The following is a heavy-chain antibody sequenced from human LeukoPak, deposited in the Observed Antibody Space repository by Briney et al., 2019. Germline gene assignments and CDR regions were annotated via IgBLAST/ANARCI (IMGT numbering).Heavy chain of an antibody. CDR3: ARETYYYGSGSPQVFDY. CDR2: INPNSGGT. D-gene: IGHD3-10*01. J-gene: IGHJ4*02. Sequence: GASVKVSCKASGYTFTGYYMYWVRQAPGQGLEWMGWINPNSGGTSYAQKFQGRVTMTRDTSVSTAYMELSRLGSDDTAVYYCARETYYYGSGSPQVFDYWGQGTLVTVSS. V-gene: IGHV1-2*02. CDR1: GYTFTGYY.